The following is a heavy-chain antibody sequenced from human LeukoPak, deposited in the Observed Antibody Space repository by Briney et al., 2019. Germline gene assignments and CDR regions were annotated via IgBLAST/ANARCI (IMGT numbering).Heavy chain of an antibody. CDR3: AREGDYQGGYSFDT. J-gene: IGHJ4*02. Sequence: AGGSLRLSCAASEFTFDDYGMSWVRQAPGKGLEWVAGINRNGRSTGYADSERGRFTISRDNAKNSLYLQMNSLRAEDTAFYFCAREGDYQGGYSFDTWGQGTLVAVSS. D-gene: IGHD4-17*01. V-gene: IGHV3-20*04. CDR1: EFTFDDYG. CDR2: INRNGRST.